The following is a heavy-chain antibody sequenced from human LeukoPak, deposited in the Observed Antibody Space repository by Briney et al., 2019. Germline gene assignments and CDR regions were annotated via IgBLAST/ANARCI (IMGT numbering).Heavy chain of an antibody. J-gene: IGHJ4*02. CDR2: INHSGST. Sequence: SETLSLTCAVYGGSFSGYYWSWIRQPPGKGLEWIGEINHSGSTNYNPYLKSRVTISVDTSKNQFSLKLSSVTAADTAVYYRARRGRWSLSYWGQGTLVTVSS. D-gene: IGHD3-10*01. CDR1: GGSFSGYY. V-gene: IGHV4-34*01. CDR3: ARRGRWSLSY.